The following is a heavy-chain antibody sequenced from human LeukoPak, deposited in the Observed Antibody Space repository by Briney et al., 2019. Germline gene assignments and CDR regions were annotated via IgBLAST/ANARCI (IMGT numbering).Heavy chain of an antibody. CDR3: ARGGPNRSGRTLDY. V-gene: IGHV1-3*01. CDR1: GYTFTEYA. CDR2: INADSGNT. D-gene: IGHD6-19*01. J-gene: IGHJ4*02. Sequence: GAPVKVSCKASGYTFTEYAMHWVRLAPGHGLEWMGWINADSGNTESSQRFQGRLSITWDTSATTAYMELSSLTSEDTAVYYCARGGPNRSGRTLDYWGPGTLVTVSS.